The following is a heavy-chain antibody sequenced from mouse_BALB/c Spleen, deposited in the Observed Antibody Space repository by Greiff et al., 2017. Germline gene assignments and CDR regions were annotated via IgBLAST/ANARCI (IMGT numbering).Heavy chain of an antibody. V-gene: IGHV14-3*02. CDR1: GFNIKDTY. CDR2: IDPANGNT. CDR3: ARENYGTRGYYAMDY. J-gene: IGHJ4*01. D-gene: IGHD2-1*01. Sequence: VQLQQSGAELVKPGASVKLSCTASGFNIKDTYMHWVKQRPEQGLEWIGRIDPANGNTKYDPKFQGKATITADTSSNTAYLQLSSLTSEDTAVYYCARENYGTRGYYAMDYWGQGTSVTVSS.